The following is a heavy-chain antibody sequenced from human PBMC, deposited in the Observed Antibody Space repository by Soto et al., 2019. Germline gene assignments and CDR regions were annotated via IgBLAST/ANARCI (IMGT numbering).Heavy chain of an antibody. J-gene: IGHJ4*02. D-gene: IGHD5-18*01. Sequence: QVQLVQSGAEVKKPESSVKVSCKAPGGTFSTYAISWVRQAPGQGLAWMGGIIPMFGTANYAQRFQERVKITADEFTNTVNIVLLSLRSGDTAVYCCASGIQLWLRRINNGYSGWGQGTLVSVPS. CDR1: GGTFSTYA. V-gene: IGHV1-69*12. CDR2: IIPMFGTA. CDR3: ASGIQLWLRRINNGYSG.